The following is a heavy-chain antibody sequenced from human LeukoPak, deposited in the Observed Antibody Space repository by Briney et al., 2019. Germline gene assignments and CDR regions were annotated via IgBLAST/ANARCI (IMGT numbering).Heavy chain of an antibody. CDR1: GYSISSGYY. CDR2: IYHSGST. D-gene: IGHD3-22*01. V-gene: IGHV4-38-2*02. Sequence: NPSETLSLTCTVSGYSISSGYYWGWIRQPPGKGLEWIGSIYHSGSTYYNPSLKSRVTISVDTSKNQFSLKLSSVTAADTAVYYCASPHYYDSSGYYNWGQGTLVTVSS. CDR3: ASPHYYDSSGYYN. J-gene: IGHJ4*02.